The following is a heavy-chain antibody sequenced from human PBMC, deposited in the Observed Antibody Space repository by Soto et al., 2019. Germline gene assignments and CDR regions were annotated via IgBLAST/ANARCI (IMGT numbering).Heavy chain of an antibody. Sequence: QVQLQQWGAGLLKPSETLSLTCAVYGGSFSGYYWSWIRQPPGKGLEWIGEINHSGSTNYNPSLKSRVTISVDTSKNQFSLKLSSVTAADTAVYYCAREDYGSGSAYWGQGTLVTVSS. CDR1: GGSFSGYY. CDR2: INHSGST. J-gene: IGHJ4*02. CDR3: AREDYGSGSAY. D-gene: IGHD3-10*01. V-gene: IGHV4-34*01.